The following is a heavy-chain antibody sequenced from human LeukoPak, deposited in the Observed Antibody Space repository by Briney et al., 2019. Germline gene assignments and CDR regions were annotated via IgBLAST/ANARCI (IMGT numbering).Heavy chain of an antibody. CDR3: ANLRLGELSFDS. Sequence: SETLSLTCTVSGGSISSTTYYWGWVRQPPGKGLEWIASMYYSGSTYYNPSLKSRVTISVDTSKNQFSLKLSSLTAADTAVYFCANLRLGELSFDSWGQGTLVTVSS. D-gene: IGHD3-16*02. J-gene: IGHJ4*02. V-gene: IGHV4-39*07. CDR2: MYYSGST. CDR1: GGSISSTTYY.